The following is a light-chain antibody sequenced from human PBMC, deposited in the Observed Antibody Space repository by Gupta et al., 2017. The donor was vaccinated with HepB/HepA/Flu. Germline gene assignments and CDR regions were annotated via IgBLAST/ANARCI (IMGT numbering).Light chain of an antibody. CDR2: DAS. CDR3: QQRSNWPPAIT. J-gene: IGKJ5*01. Sequence: EIVLTQSPATLSLSPGERATLSCRASQSVSSYLAWYQQKPGQAPRLLIYDASNRATGIPARFSGSGSGTDFTLTISSLETEDFAVYYCQQRSNWPPAITFGQGTRLEMK. CDR1: QSVSSY. V-gene: IGKV3-11*01.